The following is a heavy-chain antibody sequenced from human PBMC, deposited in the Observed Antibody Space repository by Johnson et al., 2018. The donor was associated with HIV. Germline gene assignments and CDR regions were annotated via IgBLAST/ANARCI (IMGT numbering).Heavy chain of an antibody. V-gene: IGHV3-30-3*02. CDR1: GFPFSSYA. CDR3: AKDVGNFWPDAFDI. D-gene: IGHD1-26*01. J-gene: IGHJ3*02. CDR2: ISNDGSNK. Sequence: QVQLVESGGGVVQPGRSLRLSCAASGFPFSSYAMDWVRQAPGKGLEWVAVISNDGSNKYYADSVKGRFTISRDNSKNTVYLQMSSLRAEDTAVYYCAKDVGNFWPDAFDIWGQGTMVTVSS.